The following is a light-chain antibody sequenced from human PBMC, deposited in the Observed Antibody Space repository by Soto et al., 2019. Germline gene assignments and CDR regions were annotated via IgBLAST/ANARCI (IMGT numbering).Light chain of an antibody. J-gene: IGKJ1*01. Sequence: EILLTQSPDSLSLSPGDRATLSCRASQSFSSTFFAWYQQKPGQAPRLLIYGASSRATGIPDRFSGSGSGTHFTLTISRLEPEDFAVYYCQQYASSVTFGQGPKVEIK. CDR2: GAS. V-gene: IGKV3-20*01. CDR3: QQYASSVT. CDR1: QSFSSTF.